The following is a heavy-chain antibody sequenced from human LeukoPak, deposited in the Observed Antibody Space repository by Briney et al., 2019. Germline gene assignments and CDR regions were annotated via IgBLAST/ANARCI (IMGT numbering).Heavy chain of an antibody. V-gene: IGHV3-23*01. CDR1: GFTFGIYA. CDR2: ISGSAST. Sequence: PGGSLRLSCAASGFTFGIYAMSWVRQAPGKGLEWVSGISGSASTYYADSVKGRFTISRDNSKNTLGLQMDSLRAEDTALYYCVTSGSLRLGELSPIDFWGQGTLVTVSS. CDR3: VTSGSLRLGELSPIDF. J-gene: IGHJ4*02. D-gene: IGHD3-16*01.